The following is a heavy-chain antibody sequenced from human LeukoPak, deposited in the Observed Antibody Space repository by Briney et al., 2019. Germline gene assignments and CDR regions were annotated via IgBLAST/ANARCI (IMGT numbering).Heavy chain of an antibody. CDR2: IKQDGSEK. CDR3: AGGWRQDNFDY. D-gene: IGHD2-21*02. V-gene: IGHV3-7*04. Sequence: GWSLRLSCAASVFSFSSYWMSWVRQAPGKGIEWVANIKQDGSEKYYVDSVKGRFTISRDNAKNSLYLQMNSLRAEDTDVYYCAGGWRQDNFDYWGQGTLVTVSS. J-gene: IGHJ4*02. CDR1: VFSFSSYW.